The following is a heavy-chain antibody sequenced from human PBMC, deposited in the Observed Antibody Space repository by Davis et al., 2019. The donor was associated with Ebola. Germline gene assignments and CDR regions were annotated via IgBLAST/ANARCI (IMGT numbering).Heavy chain of an antibody. D-gene: IGHD6-13*01. CDR1: GYTFTSYG. CDR3: ARDLGSWYRGWFDP. J-gene: IGHJ5*02. V-gene: IGHV1-18*01. CDR2: ISAYNGNT. Sequence: AASVKVSCKASGYTFTSYGISWVRQAPGQGLEWMGWISAYNGNTNYAQKLQGRATMTTDTSTSTVYMELSSLRSEDTAVYYCARDLGSWYRGWFDPWGQGTLVTVSS.